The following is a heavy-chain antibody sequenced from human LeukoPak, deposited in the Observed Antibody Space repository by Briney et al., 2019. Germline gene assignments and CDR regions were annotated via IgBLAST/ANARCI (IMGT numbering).Heavy chain of an antibody. J-gene: IGHJ4*02. Sequence: GGSLRLSCAASGFDFATYWMFWVRQAPGKGLVWVSQINSDGSGATYGDSAKGRFSISRDNAKNTLFLYMSGLRAEDTAVYYCGRGSSTAPGIDYWGQGTLVAVSS. CDR3: GRGSSTAPGIDY. D-gene: IGHD6-13*01. CDR1: GFDFATYW. V-gene: IGHV3-74*01. CDR2: INSDGSGA.